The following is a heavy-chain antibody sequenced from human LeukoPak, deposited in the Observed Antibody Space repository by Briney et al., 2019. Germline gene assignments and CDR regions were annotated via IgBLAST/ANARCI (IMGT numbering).Heavy chain of an antibody. CDR1: GGTFSSYA. CDR2: IIPIFGTA. D-gene: IGHD1-14*01. CDR3: ARVHPGYKSAFLRAFDM. J-gene: IGHJ3*02. V-gene: IGHV1-69*13. Sequence: ASVKVSCKASGGTFSSYAISWVRQAPGQGLEWMGGIIPIFGTANYAQKFQGRVTITADESTSTAYMELSSLRSDDTAVYYCARVHPGYKSAFLRAFDMWGQGTMVIVSS.